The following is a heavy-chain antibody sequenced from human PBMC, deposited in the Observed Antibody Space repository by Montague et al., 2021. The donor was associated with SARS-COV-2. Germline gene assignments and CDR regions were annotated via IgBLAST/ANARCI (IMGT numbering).Heavy chain of an antibody. J-gene: IGHJ3*01. CDR3: ARVGRGSSWYEVAFDV. CDR1: GGSISRYS. CDR2: IYNSGST. V-gene: IGHV4-59*01. Sequence: ETLSLTCTVSGGSISRYSWTWIRQPPGKGLEWIGYIYNSGSTNYNPSLTSRVTISADTSKNQFSLKLSSVAAADTAVYYCARVGRGSSWYEVAFDVWGQGTVVTVSS. D-gene: IGHD6-13*01.